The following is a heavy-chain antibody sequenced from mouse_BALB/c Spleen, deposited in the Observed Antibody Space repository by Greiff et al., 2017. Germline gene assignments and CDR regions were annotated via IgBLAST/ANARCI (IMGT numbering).Heavy chain of an antibody. CDR3: ARGEKDGYWAMDY. Sequence: EVQGVESGGGLVKPGGSLKLSCAASGFTFSSYAMSWVRQTPEKRLEWVASISSGGSTYYPDSVKGRFTISRDNARNILYLQMSSLRSEDTAMYYCARGEKDGYWAMDYWGQGTSVTVSS. J-gene: IGHJ4*01. CDR1: GFTFSSYA. D-gene: IGHD2-3*01. V-gene: IGHV5-6-5*01. CDR2: ISSGGST.